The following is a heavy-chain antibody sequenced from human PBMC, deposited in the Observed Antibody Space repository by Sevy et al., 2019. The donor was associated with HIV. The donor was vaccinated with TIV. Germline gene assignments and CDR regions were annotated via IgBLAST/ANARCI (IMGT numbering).Heavy chain of an antibody. J-gene: IGHJ4*02. CDR2: IGYEGGNK. CDR1: GSGLSGMG. CDR3: ARESIAVAGIGYYFKY. Sequence: GGSLRLSGEALGSGLSGMGMNGVPQAPGKGREGVAVIGYEGGNKEIENSVKGRLTISRDNSKNTLYLQMNSLRAEDTAVYYCARESIAVAGIGYYFKYWGQGTLVTVSS. D-gene: IGHD6-19*01. V-gene: IGHV3-33*07.